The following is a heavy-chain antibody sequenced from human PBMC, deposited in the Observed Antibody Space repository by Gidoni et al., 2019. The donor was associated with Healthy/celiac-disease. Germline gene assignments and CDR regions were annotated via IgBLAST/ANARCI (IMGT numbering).Heavy chain of an antibody. D-gene: IGHD4-17*01. Sequence: QVQLVESGGGVVQPGRSLRLSCAASGFTFSSYGRHWVRQAPGKGLEWVAVIWYDGSNKYYADSVKGRFTISRDNSKNTLYLQMNSLRAEDTAVYYCARGGTTVTTSYYYYGMDVWGQGTTVTVSS. J-gene: IGHJ6*02. CDR3: ARGGTTVTTSYYYYGMDV. CDR1: GFTFSSYG. V-gene: IGHV3-33*01. CDR2: IWYDGSNK.